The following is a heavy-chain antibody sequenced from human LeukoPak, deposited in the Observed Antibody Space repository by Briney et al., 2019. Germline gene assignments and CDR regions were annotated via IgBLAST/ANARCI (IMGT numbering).Heavy chain of an antibody. CDR3: ARGVAVAGIDY. CDR2: INPNSGAT. D-gene: IGHD6-19*01. J-gene: IGHJ4*02. V-gene: IGHV1-2*02. CDR1: GYTFTGYY. Sequence: ASVKVSCKASGYTFTGYYMHWVQQAPGQGLEWMGWINPNSGATNYAQKFQGRVTMTRDTSISTAYMELSSLRSDDTAVYYCARGVAVAGIDYWGQGTLVTVSS.